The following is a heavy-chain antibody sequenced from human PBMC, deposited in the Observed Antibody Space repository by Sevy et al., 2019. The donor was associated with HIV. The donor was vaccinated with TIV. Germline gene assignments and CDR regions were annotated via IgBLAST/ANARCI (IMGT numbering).Heavy chain of an antibody. Sequence: ASVKVSCKAAGYSFTNFDINWVRQATGQGLEWMGWMNPNNGNTHYAQKFQGRVTMTRSSSANTAYMELGSLTSEDRTFYYCARARLDYEFWSGSYFSRAPWGYKYYAMDVWGQGTTVTVSS. CDR2: MNPNNGNT. J-gene: IGHJ6*02. CDR1: GYSFTNFD. CDR3: ARARLDYEFWSGSYFSRAPWGYKYYAMDV. V-gene: IGHV1-8*01. D-gene: IGHD3-3*01.